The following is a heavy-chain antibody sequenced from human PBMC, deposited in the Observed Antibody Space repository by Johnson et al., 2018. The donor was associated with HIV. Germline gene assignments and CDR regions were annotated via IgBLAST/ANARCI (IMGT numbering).Heavy chain of an antibody. Sequence: VQLVESGGGVVQPGKSLRLSCAASGFTFSNAWMSWVRQAPGKGLEWVGRIKSKTDGGTTDYAAPVKGKFTISRDDSKTTLFLQMNSLRTEETAVYYCTPSHVAFDIWGQGTMVTVSS. CDR2: IKSKTDGGTT. J-gene: IGHJ3*02. CDR1: GFTFSNAW. CDR3: TPSHVAFDI. V-gene: IGHV3-15*01.